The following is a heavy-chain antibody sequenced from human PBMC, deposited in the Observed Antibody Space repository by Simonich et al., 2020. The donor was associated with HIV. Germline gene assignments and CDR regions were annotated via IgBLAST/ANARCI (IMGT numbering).Heavy chain of an antibody. Sequence: QVQLQQWGAGLLKPSETLSLTCAVYGGSFSGYYWSWIRQPPGKGLEWIAKINNSGSIYYHPSLKSRVTISVDTSKSQFSLKVSSVTAADTAVYYCARNGIAARPDTSEVDYWGQGTLVTVSS. V-gene: IGHV4-34*01. J-gene: IGHJ4*02. CDR3: ARNGIAARPDTSEVDY. CDR1: GGSFSGYY. D-gene: IGHD6-6*01. CDR2: INNSGSI.